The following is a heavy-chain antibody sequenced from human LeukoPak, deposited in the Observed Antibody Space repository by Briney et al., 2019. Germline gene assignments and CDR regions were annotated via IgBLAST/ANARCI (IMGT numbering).Heavy chain of an antibody. V-gene: IGHV3-30*02. CDR2: IRYDGSNK. J-gene: IGHJ6*02. CDR1: GFTFSSYG. CDR3: AKDSSHPSPPRSVVLDV. Sequence: GGSLRLSCAASGFTFSSYGMHWVRQAPGKGLEWVAFIRYDGSNKYYADSVKGRFTISRDSSKNTLYLQMNSLRAEDTAVYYCAKDSSHPSPPRSVVLDVWGQGTTVTVSS.